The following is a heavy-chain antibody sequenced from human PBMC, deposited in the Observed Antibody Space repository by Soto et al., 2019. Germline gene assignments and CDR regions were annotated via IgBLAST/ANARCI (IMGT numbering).Heavy chain of an antibody. J-gene: IGHJ4*02. V-gene: IGHV3-74*01. CDR2: IHTGGSRT. CDR3: VRDRAYSGYDF. CDR1: GFTFSNAW. Sequence: PGGSLRLSCAASGFTFSNAWMSWVRQAPGKGLVWVSRIHTGGSRTSYADSVKGRFTISRDNAKNTLYLQMNSLRAEDTAVYYCVRDRAYSGYDFWGQGTLVTVSS. D-gene: IGHD5-12*01.